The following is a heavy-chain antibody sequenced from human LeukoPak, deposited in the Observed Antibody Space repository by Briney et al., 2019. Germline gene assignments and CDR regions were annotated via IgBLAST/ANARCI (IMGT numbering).Heavy chain of an antibody. CDR3: ARADCSGGSCYLRPFDY. CDR2: ISYDGSNK. J-gene: IGHJ4*02. Sequence: GGSLRLSCAASGFTFSSYGMHWVRQAPGKGLEWVAVISYDGSNKYYADSVKGRFTISRDNSKNTLYLQMSSLRVEDTAVYHCARADCSGGSCYLRPFDYWGQGTLVTVSS. V-gene: IGHV3-30*03. D-gene: IGHD2-15*01. CDR1: GFTFSSYG.